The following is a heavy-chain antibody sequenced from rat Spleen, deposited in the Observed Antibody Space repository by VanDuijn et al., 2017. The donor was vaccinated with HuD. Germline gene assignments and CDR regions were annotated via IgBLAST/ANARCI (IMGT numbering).Heavy chain of an antibody. D-gene: IGHD1-1*01. CDR1: GFTFSNYY. J-gene: IGHJ3*01. CDR3: AKDLDYSGDNWFGY. CDR2: ISYDGGST. V-gene: IGHV5-20*01. Sequence: EVQLVESGRDLVQPGRSLKLSCAASGFTFSNYYMAWVRQAPTKGLEWVAYISYDGGSTYYRDSVKGRFTISRDNAKSTLYLQMESLRSEDTATYYCAKDLDYSGDNWFGYWGQGTLVTFSS.